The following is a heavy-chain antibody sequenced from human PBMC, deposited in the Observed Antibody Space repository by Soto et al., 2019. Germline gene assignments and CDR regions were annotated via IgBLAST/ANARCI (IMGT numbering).Heavy chain of an antibody. CDR2: ISWNSGSI. Sequence: GGSLRLSCAASGFTFDGYAMHWVRQAPGKGLEWVAGISWNSGSIGYADSVKGRFTVSRDNAMNSLYLQMNSLRAEDTALYYCAKDVYRTFNAFNIWGQGTMVTVSS. D-gene: IGHD1-26*01. J-gene: IGHJ3*02. V-gene: IGHV3-9*01. CDR1: GFTFDGYA. CDR3: AKDVYRTFNAFNI.